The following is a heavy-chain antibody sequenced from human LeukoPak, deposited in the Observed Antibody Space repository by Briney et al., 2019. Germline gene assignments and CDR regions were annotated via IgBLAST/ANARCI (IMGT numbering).Heavy chain of an antibody. Sequence: ASVKVSCKASGYTFTRYYMLWVRRAPGQGLEWMGIINPSDGSTFYAQKFQGRVTMTRDTSTSTVYMEVSSLRSEDTAVYYCARGGPRGDTAMVLTYWGQGSLVTVSS. V-gene: IGHV1-46*01. CDR1: GYTFTRYY. J-gene: IGHJ4*02. CDR3: ARGGPRGDTAMVLTY. CDR2: INPSDGST. D-gene: IGHD5-18*01.